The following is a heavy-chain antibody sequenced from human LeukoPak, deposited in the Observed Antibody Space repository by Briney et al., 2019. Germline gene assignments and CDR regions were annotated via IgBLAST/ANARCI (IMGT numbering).Heavy chain of an antibody. J-gene: IGHJ6*04. CDR3: TAAGTGYYGMDV. D-gene: IGHD6-13*01. CDR2: FDPEDGET. V-gene: IGHV1-24*01. Sequence: GASGKVSCKVSGYTLTELSMHWVRQAPGKGLEGLGGFDPEDGETIYAQKFQGRVTMTEDTSTDTAYMELSSLRSEDTAVYYCTAAGTGYYGMDVWGKGTTVTVSS. CDR1: GYTLTELS.